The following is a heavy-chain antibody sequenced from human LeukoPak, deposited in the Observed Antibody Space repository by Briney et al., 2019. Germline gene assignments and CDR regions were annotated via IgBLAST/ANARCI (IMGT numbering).Heavy chain of an antibody. CDR1: GVLVRRKF. D-gene: IGHD6-19*01. CDR2: MHAVDTT. CDR3: ARGSGSGWPLDR. V-gene: IGHV3-53*01. Sequence: PAGSLRLSCSASGVLVRRKFMRWVRQAPAKGLQGVASMHAVDTTDHSDSVPDRFRISRDSSNSPLSLQIISLRAEDTAVYYCARGSGSGWPLDRWGQGALVNVSS. J-gene: IGHJ5*02.